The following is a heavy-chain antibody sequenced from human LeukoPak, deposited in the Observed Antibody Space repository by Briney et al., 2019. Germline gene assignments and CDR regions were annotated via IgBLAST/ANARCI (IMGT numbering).Heavy chain of an antibody. V-gene: IGHV3-30*11. J-gene: IGHJ4*02. Sequence: XGSXXLSCAASGFTFSSXAMHWVRXAPGKXLEWVAVISYDGSNKYYADSVKGRFTISRDNSKNTLYLQMNSLRAEDTAVYYCARDERGATPSDYWGQGTLVTVSS. CDR3: ARDERGATPSDY. D-gene: IGHD1-26*01. CDR2: ISYDGSNK. CDR1: GFTFSSXA.